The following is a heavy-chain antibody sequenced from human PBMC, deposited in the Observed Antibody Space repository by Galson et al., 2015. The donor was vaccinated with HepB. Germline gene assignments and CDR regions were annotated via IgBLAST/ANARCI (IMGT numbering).Heavy chain of an antibody. CDR3: ARERDPYYFDY. Sequence: SLRLSCAASGFTFSDYYMSWIRQAPGKGLEWVSYISSSGSTIYYADSVKSRFTISRDNAKNSLYLQMNSLRAEDTAVYYCARERDPYYFDYWGQGTLVTVSS. J-gene: IGHJ4*02. CDR1: GFTFSDYY. CDR2: ISSSGSTI. V-gene: IGHV3-11*01.